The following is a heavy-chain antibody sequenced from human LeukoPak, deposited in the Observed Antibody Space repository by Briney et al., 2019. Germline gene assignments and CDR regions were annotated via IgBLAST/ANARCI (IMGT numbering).Heavy chain of an antibody. CDR2: IKSKTDGGTT. V-gene: IGHV3-15*01. CDR3: AKDQVGPKERGENYYYYMDV. CDR1: GFTFSNAW. Sequence: GGSLRLSCAASGFTFSNAWMSWVRQAPGKGLEWVGRIKSKTDGGTTDYAAPVKGRFTISRDDSKNTLYLQMNSLRAEDTAVYYCAKDQVGPKERGENYYYYMDVWGKGTTVTVSS. D-gene: IGHD1-26*01. J-gene: IGHJ6*03.